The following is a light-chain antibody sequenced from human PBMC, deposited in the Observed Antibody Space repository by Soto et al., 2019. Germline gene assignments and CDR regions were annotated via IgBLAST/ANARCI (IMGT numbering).Light chain of an antibody. CDR2: EVS. CDR1: SSDVGGYNF. Sequence: QSVLTQPPSASGSPGQSVTISCTGTSSDVGGYNFVSWYQQHPGKAPKLMIYEVSQRPSGVSDRFSGSKSGNTASLTVSGLQAEDEADYYCSSYAGRNNLVFGGGTRSPS. V-gene: IGLV2-8*01. J-gene: IGLJ3*02. CDR3: SSYAGRNNLV.